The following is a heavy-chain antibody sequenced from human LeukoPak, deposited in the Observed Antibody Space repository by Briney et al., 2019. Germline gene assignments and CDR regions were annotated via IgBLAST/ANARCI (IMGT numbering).Heavy chain of an antibody. D-gene: IGHD1-1*01. V-gene: IGHV3-21*01. CDR1: GFTFSSYS. CDR3: ARDSPWNRDSYYYYYGMDV. CDR2: ISSSSSYI. J-gene: IGHJ6*02. Sequence: SGGSLRLSCAASGFTFSSYSMNWVRQAPGKGLEWVSSISSSSSYIYYADSVKGRLTISRDNAKNSLYLQMNSLRAEDTAVYYCARDSPWNRDSYYYYYGMDVWGQGTTVTVSS.